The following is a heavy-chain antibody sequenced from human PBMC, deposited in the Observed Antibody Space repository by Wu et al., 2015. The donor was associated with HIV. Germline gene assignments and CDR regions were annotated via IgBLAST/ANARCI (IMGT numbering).Heavy chain of an antibody. CDR1: GGTFSSYA. D-gene: IGHD3-9*01. Sequence: QVQLVQSGAEVKKPGSSVKVSCKASGGTFSSYAISWVRQAPGQGLEWMGRIIPIFGTANYAQKFQGRVTITADESTSTAYMELSSLRSEDTAVYYCARDYPSSYYDILTGYYSYFDYWGQGTLVTVSS. V-gene: IGHV1-69*13. J-gene: IGHJ4*02. CDR2: IIPIFGTA. CDR3: ARDYPSSYYDILTGYYSYFDY.